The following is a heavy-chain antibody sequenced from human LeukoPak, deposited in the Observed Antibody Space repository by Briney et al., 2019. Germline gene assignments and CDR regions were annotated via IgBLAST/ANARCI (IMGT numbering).Heavy chain of an antibody. D-gene: IGHD3-22*01. J-gene: IGHJ4*02. V-gene: IGHV3-9*01. Sequence: GGSLRLSCVASGFPFDDYGMFWVRQSPGKGLEWVSSISWNSGIIDYADSVKGRFTISRDNAKTSLYLQMNSLRVEDTAFYYCAKDRFFYDSGSKANWGQGTLVTVSS. CDR1: GFPFDDYG. CDR2: ISWNSGII. CDR3: AKDRFFYDSGSKAN.